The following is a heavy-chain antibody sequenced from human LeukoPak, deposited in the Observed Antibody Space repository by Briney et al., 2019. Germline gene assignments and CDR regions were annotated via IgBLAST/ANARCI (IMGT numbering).Heavy chain of an antibody. Sequence: ASVTVSCKASGYTFTSYGISWVRQAPGQGLEWMGWISAYNGNTNYAQKLQGRVTMTTDTSTSTAYMELRSLRSDDTAVYYCARSYYDSSGYADAFDIWGQGTMVTVSS. CDR3: ARSYYDSSGYADAFDI. D-gene: IGHD3-22*01. J-gene: IGHJ3*02. CDR2: ISAYNGNT. CDR1: GYTFTSYG. V-gene: IGHV1-18*01.